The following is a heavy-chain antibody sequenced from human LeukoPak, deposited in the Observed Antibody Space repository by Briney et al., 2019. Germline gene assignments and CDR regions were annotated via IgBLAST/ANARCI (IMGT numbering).Heavy chain of an antibody. Sequence: GGSLRLSCVASGFTFSDYTMNWVRQAPGKGLEWISYIDISSSSTYYADSVKGRFTISRDNAKNSLYLQMSSLRAEDTAVYYCARTSECSSTSCYMTYYYYYYGMDVWGQGTTVTVSS. CDR3: ARTSECSSTSCYMTYYYYYYGMDV. CDR2: IDISSSST. V-gene: IGHV3-48*04. CDR1: GFTFSDYT. J-gene: IGHJ6*02. D-gene: IGHD2-2*02.